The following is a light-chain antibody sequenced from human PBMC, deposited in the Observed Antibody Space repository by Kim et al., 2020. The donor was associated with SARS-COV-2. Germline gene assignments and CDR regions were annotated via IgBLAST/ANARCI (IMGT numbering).Light chain of an antibody. CDR1: HSISNY. Sequence: SVGDRDTITCRASHSISNYLNWYQQKPGKAPNLLIHGASNLQSGVPSRFSGSGSGTDFTLTISSLQPEDFATYYCQQTYSTPRITFGQGTRLEIK. J-gene: IGKJ5*01. CDR3: QQTYSTPRIT. V-gene: IGKV1-39*01. CDR2: GAS.